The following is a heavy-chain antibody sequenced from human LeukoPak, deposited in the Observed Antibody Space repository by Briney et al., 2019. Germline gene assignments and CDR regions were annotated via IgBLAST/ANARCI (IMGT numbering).Heavy chain of an antibody. D-gene: IGHD1-1*01. Sequence: GGSLRLSCAASGFNFSSYWMQWVRQAPGKGLEWVSRMDPDGRTIDDADSVKGRFTISRDNAKHTLYLQMSSLRDEDTAIYYSISALCGRDDQWGRGTLVTVSS. CDR1: GFNFSSYW. CDR3: ISALCGRDDQ. J-gene: IGHJ5*02. CDR2: MDPDGRTI. V-gene: IGHV3-74*01.